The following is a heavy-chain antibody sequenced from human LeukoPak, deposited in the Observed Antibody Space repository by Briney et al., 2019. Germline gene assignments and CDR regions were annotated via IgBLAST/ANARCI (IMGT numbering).Heavy chain of an antibody. V-gene: IGHV3-48*03. CDR1: GFTFSSYE. CDR3: ARVAFKGAGDWFDP. J-gene: IGHJ5*02. D-gene: IGHD3-3*02. Sequence: GGSLRLSCVASGFTFSSYEMYWVRQAPGKGLEWVSYISSSDGTIYYADSVKGRFTISRDNAKNSLYLQMNSLRAEDTSIYYCARVAFKGAGDWFDPWGQGTLVTVSS. CDR2: ISSSDGTI.